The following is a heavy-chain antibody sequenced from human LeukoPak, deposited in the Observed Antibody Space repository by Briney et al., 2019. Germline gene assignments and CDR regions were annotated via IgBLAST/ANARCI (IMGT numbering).Heavy chain of an antibody. CDR2: INHSGST. Sequence: SETLSLTCTVSGGSISSSSYYWGWIRQPPGKGLEWIGEINHSGSTNYNPSLKSRVTISVDTSKNQFSLKLSSVTAADTAVYYCARGLTVTNLGYYYYYMDVWGKGTTVTVSS. CDR1: GGSISSSSYY. D-gene: IGHD4-17*01. V-gene: IGHV4-39*07. J-gene: IGHJ6*03. CDR3: ARGLTVTNLGYYYYYMDV.